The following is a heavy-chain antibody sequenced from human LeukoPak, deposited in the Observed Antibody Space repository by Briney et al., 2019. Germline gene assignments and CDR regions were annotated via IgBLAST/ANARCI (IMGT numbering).Heavy chain of an antibody. CDR1: GFTFSSYA. CDR2: ISGSGGST. V-gene: IGHV3-23*01. Sequence: GGSLRLSCAASGFTFSSYAMSWVRQAPGKGLEWVSAISGSGGSTYYADSVKGRFTISRDNSKNTLYLQMNSLRAEDTAVYYCAKSSLLGSGWANWFDPWGQGTLVTVSS. J-gene: IGHJ5*02. D-gene: IGHD6-19*01. CDR3: AKSSLLGSGWANWFDP.